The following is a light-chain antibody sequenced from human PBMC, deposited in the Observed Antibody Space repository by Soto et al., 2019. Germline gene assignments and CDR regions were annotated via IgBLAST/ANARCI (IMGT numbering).Light chain of an antibody. CDR1: QSISSY. CDR2: DAS. V-gene: IGKV1-13*02. Sequence: AIQITQSPSSLSAPAVDRVTLTFRASQSISSYLNWYQQKPGKAPKLLIYDASSLESGVPVRFRGSGSGTEFTLTISSLQPDDFATYYCHQYNSSLRTFGQGTKVDIK. J-gene: IGKJ1*01. CDR3: HQYNSSLRT.